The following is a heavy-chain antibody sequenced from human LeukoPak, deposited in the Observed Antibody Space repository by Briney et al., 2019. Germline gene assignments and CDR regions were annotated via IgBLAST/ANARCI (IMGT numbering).Heavy chain of an antibody. CDR1: GGSISSYY. V-gene: IGHV4-59*01. CDR2: IYYNGST. Sequence: SETLSLTCTVSGGSISSYYWSWIRQPPGKGLEWIGYIYYNGSTNYNPSLKSRVTISVDTSKNQFSLKLSSVTAADTAVYYCARVGRVGATPGTILGAFDIWGQGTMVTVSS. D-gene: IGHD1-26*01. CDR3: ARVGRVGATPGTILGAFDI. J-gene: IGHJ3*02.